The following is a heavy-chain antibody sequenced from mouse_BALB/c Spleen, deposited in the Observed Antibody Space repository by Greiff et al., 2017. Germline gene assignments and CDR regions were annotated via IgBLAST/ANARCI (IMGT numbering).Heavy chain of an antibody. D-gene: IGHD2-3*01. V-gene: IGHV1S22*01. Sequence: LQQPGSELVRPGASVKLSCKASGYTFTSYWMHWVKQRPGQGLEWIGNIYPGSGSTNYDEKFKSKATLTVDTSSSTAYMQLSSLTSEDSAVYYCTRGGYSDYWGRGTTLTVSA. J-gene: IGHJ2*01. CDR3: TRGGYSDY. CDR2: IYPGSGST. CDR1: GYTFTSYW.